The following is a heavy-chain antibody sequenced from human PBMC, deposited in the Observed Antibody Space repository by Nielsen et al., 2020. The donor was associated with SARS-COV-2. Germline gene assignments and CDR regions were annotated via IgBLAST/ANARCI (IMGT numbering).Heavy chain of an antibody. CDR1: GFTFSSYA. D-gene: IGHD1-1*01. CDR3: ARDSWYDLYYYGMDV. CDR2: ISYDGSNK. Sequence: GESLKISCAASGFTFSSYAMHWVRQAPGKGLEWVAVISYDGSNKYYADSVKGRFTISRDNSKNTLYLQMNSLRAEDTAVYYCARDSWYDLYYYGMDVWGQGTTVTVSS. J-gene: IGHJ6*02. V-gene: IGHV3-30*04.